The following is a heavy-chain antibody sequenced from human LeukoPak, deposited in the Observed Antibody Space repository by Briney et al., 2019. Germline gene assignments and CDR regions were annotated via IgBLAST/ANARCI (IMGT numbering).Heavy chain of an antibody. CDR1: GYSISRGYS. V-gene: IGHV4-38-2*01. CDR2: FHHSGST. CDR3: ARFDYVWETHGMDAFDI. J-gene: IGHJ3*02. D-gene: IGHD3-16*01. Sequence: SETLSLTCAVSGYSISRGYSWAWVRQPPGKALEWIGSFHHSGSTFYNPSLKSRVTISADRSKNQFSLRLSSVTAADTAVYSCARFDYVWETHGMDAFDIWGQGTMVTVSS.